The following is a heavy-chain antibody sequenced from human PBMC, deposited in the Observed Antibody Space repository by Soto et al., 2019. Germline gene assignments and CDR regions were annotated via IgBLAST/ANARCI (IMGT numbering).Heavy chain of an antibody. V-gene: IGHV3-53*01. CDR1: GFTVSSNY. D-gene: IGHD5-18*01. J-gene: IGHJ4*02. Sequence: AVGSLRLSCAASGFTVSSNYMTWVRQAPGKGLEWVSIIYSGGSTYYADSVKGRFTISRDNSKNTLYLQMNSLRAEDTAVYYCARINSYAKWGFDYWGQGTLVTVSS. CDR2: IYSGGST. CDR3: ARINSYAKWGFDY.